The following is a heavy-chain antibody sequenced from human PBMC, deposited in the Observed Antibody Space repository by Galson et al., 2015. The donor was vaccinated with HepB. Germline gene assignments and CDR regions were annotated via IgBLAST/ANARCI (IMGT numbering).Heavy chain of an antibody. CDR1: GYSFTSYW. Sequence: QSGAEVKKPGESLKVSCKGSGYSFTSYWIGWVRQMPGKGLEWMGIIYPGDSDTRYSPSFQGQVTISADKSISTAYLQWSSLKASDTAMYYCARLGICGGGDCYSYRGPAFDYWGQGTLVTVSS. CDR3: ARLGICGGGDCYSYRGPAFDY. CDR2: IYPGDSDT. V-gene: IGHV5-51*03. J-gene: IGHJ4*02. D-gene: IGHD2-21*01.